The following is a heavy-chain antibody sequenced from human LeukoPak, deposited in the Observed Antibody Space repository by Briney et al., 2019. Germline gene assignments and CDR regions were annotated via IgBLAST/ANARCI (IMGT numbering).Heavy chain of an antibody. CDR1: GGSISSYY. Sequence: SETLSLTCTVSGGSISSYYWSWIRQPPGKGLEWIGYIYYSGSTDYNPSLKGRVTISVDTSKNQFSPKLSSVTAADTAVYYCARDNYGDFYFDYWGQGTLVTVSS. CDR3: ARDNYGDFYFDY. V-gene: IGHV4-59*01. D-gene: IGHD4-17*01. J-gene: IGHJ4*02. CDR2: IYYSGST.